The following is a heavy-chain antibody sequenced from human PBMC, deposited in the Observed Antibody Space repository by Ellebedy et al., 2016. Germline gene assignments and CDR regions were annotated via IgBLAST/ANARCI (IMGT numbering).Heavy chain of an antibody. CDR3: ATEGVEGIPGKYL. J-gene: IGHJ4*02. CDR1: GYNFNGHY. Sequence: ASVKVSXXASGYNFNGHYIHWVRQAPEKGLEWMGGYDPESGQIIYAQKFQGRVTLTEDRSTDTVYMELTSLRPEDTAIYYCATEGVEGIPGKYLWGQGTRLSVSS. V-gene: IGHV1-24*01. CDR2: YDPESGQI. D-gene: IGHD1-20*01.